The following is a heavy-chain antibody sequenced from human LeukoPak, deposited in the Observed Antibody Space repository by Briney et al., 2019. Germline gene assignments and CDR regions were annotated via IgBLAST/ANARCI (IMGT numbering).Heavy chain of an antibody. D-gene: IGHD1-26*01. CDR3: ARSRSGNYFDY. Sequence: GGSLRLSCAGTGFTFSAYSLNWVRQAPGKGLEWVSYISSGAGDTYYADSVKGRFTISRDNAQNSLYLQMNGLRDEDTAVYHCARSRSGNYFDYRGQGTLVSVSS. CDR2: ISSGAGDT. CDR1: GFTFSAYS. J-gene: IGHJ4*02. V-gene: IGHV3-48*02.